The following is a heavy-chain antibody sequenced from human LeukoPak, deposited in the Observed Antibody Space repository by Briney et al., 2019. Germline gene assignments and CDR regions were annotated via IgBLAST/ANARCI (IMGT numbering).Heavy chain of an antibody. J-gene: IGHJ4*02. CDR2: IHTSGST. CDR3: ARKYCSSIRCYDYFDY. Sequence: SETLSLTCAVSGGSISSYYWSWIRQPPGKGLEWIGNIHTSGSTNYNPSLKSRVTTSVDTPKNQFSLKLSSVTAADTAVYYCARKYCSSIRCYDYFDYWGQGTLVTVSS. V-gene: IGHV4-4*09. D-gene: IGHD2-2*01. CDR1: GGSISSYY.